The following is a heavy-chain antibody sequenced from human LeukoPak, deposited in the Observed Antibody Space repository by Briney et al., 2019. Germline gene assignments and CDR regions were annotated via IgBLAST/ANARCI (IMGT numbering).Heavy chain of an antibody. CDR3: ARASGGYSSGWYINWFDP. V-gene: IGHV1-2*02. CDR1: GYTFTGYY. J-gene: IGHJ5*02. D-gene: IGHD6-19*01. CDR2: INPNSGGT. Sequence: ASVKVSCKASGYTFTGYYTHWVRQAPGQGLEWMGWINPNSGGTNYAQKFQGRVTMTRDTSISTAYMELSRLRSDDTAVYYCARASGGYSSGWYINWFDPWGQGTLVTVSS.